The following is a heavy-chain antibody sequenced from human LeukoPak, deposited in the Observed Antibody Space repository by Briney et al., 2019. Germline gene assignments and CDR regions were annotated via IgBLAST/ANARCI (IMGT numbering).Heavy chain of an antibody. CDR3: AKDRSSWYHPFDY. CDR1: GFTFSSYA. Sequence: GGSLRLSCAASGFTFSSYAMSWVRQAPGKGLEWVSVISGGGHNTYYADSVKGRFTISRDNSRNTLYLQMNSLRAEDTAVYYCAKDRSSWYHPFDYWGQGTLVTVSS. CDR2: ISGGGHNT. D-gene: IGHD6-13*01. V-gene: IGHV3-23*01. J-gene: IGHJ4*02.